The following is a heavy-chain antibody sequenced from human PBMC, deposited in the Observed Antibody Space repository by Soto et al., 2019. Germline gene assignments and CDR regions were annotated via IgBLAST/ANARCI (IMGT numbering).Heavy chain of an antibody. CDR2: ISGGSSVT. CDR1: GFTFSDYA. V-gene: IGHV3-23*01. J-gene: IGHJ4*02. Sequence: GGSLSLSCTASGFTFSDYAMAWVRQAPGKGLEWVSTISGGSSVTYYGDSVKGRFTISRDNAKKTLFLQLNRLSAEDTATYYCAKVLSKNYYYPFDFWGQGTQVTVYS. CDR3: AKVLSKNYYYPFDF. D-gene: IGHD3-10*01.